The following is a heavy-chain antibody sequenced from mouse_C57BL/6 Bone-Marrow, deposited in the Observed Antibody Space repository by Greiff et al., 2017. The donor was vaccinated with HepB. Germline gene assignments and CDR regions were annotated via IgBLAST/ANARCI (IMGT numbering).Heavy chain of an antibody. V-gene: IGHV2-2*01. J-gene: IGHJ3*01. CDR1: GFSLTSYG. CDR2: IWSGGST. CDR3: ARNLEGFAY. Sequence: QVQLKESGPGLVQPSQSLSITCTVSGFSLTSYGVHWVRQSPGKGLEWLGVIWSGGSTDYNAAFISRLSISKDNSKSQVFFKMNSLQADDTAIYYCARNLEGFAYWGQGTLVTVSA.